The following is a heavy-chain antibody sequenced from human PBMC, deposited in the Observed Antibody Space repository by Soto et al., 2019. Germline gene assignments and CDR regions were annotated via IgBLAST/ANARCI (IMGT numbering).Heavy chain of an antibody. J-gene: IGHJ3*02. V-gene: IGHV4-34*01. D-gene: IGHD3-9*01. CDR1: DGYFSTYY. Sequence: QVQQHQWGAGLLKPSETLSLTCAVDDGYFSTYYWNWIRQSPGKGLEWIGKINYSGSNNYNPSLKRRVTISIDMSKNQDSLKLTSVTAADTAVYFCARGGSIDWQVAFDIWGQGTTVTVSS. CDR2: INYSGSN. CDR3: ARGGSIDWQVAFDI.